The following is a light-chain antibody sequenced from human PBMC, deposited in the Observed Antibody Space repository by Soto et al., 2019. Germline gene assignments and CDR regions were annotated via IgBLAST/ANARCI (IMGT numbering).Light chain of an antibody. V-gene: IGKV1-5*03. J-gene: IGKJ1*01. Sequence: DIQMTQSPSTLSASVGDRVTITCRASQYISSWLAWYQQKPGKAPKLLIYKASSLESGVPSRFSGSGSGTEFTLTISSLQPDDVATYYCQQYNSQRTFGKGTTVEIK. CDR3: QQYNSQRT. CDR1: QYISSW. CDR2: KAS.